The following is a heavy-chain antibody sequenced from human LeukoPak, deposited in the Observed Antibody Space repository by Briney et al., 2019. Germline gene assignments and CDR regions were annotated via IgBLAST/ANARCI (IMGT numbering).Heavy chain of an antibody. CDR3: ARDLSPYYMDV. Sequence: SETLSLTCTVSGGSISSGGYYWSWIRQHPRKCLEWIGYIYYSGSTYYNPSLKSRVPISVDTSKNQFSLKLSSVTAADTAVYYCARDLSPYYMDVWGKGTTVTVSS. J-gene: IGHJ6*03. CDR2: IYYSGST. V-gene: IGHV4-31*03. CDR1: GGSISSGGYY.